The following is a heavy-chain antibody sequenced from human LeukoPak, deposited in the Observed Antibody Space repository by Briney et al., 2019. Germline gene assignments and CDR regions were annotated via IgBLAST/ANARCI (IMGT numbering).Heavy chain of an antibody. D-gene: IGHD6-13*01. Sequence: SETLSLTRTVSGGSVSSGSYYWSWIRQPPGKGLEWIGYIYYSGSTNYNPSLKSRVTISVDTSKNQFSLKLSSVTAADTAVYYCAREVIAAAGFYHGWFDPWGQGTLVTVSS. J-gene: IGHJ5*02. CDR3: AREVIAAAGFYHGWFDP. CDR1: GGSVSSGSYY. CDR2: IYYSGST. V-gene: IGHV4-61*01.